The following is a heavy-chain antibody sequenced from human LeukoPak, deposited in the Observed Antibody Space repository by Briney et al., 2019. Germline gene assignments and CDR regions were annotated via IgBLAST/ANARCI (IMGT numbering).Heavy chain of an antibody. CDR1: GFTFRKYA. CDR2: ISSSSSYT. Sequence: GGSLRLSCAASGFTFRKYAMSWVRQAPGKGLEWVSYISSSSSYTNYADSVKGRFTISRDNAKNSLYLQMNSLRAEDTAVYYCASGAVYDSSGYYYFDYWGQGTLVTVSS. V-gene: IGHV3-11*03. D-gene: IGHD3-22*01. J-gene: IGHJ4*02. CDR3: ASGAVYDSSGYYYFDY.